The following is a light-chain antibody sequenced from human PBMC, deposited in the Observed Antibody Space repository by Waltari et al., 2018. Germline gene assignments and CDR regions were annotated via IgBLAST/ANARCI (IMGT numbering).Light chain of an antibody. J-gene: IGKJ4*01. CDR3: QEYGNALT. CDR2: DAS. CDR1: QDIDNF. V-gene: IGKV1-33*01. Sequence: DIQMTQSPSSLSASVGDRVAITCHASQDIDNFLNWYQQKTGEAPRLLIYDASNLETGVPSKFSGSGSGTDFSLTITSLQPEDIATYYCQEYGNALTFGGGTKVEIK.